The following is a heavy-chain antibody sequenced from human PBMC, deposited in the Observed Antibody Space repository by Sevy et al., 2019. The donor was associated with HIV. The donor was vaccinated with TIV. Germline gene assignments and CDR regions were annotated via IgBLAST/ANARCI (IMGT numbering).Heavy chain of an antibody. D-gene: IGHD3-16*01. V-gene: IGHV3-23*01. CDR1: GLTLTTTG. Sequence: GGSLRLSCAASGLTLTTTGMSWVRQAPGKGLEWVAGVTSDGTTNYADSVRDRFTVYRNNSKNTLYPQQNSVRADDTAVFYCAGGDTTMITDLDYWGQGTLVTVSS. CDR3: AGGDTTMITDLDY. CDR2: VTSDGTT. J-gene: IGHJ4*02.